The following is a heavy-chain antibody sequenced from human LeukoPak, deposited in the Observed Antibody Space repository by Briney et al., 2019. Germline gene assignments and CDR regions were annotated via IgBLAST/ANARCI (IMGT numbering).Heavy chain of an antibody. CDR1: GYTLTAYY. CDR3: ARGYCSGGTCYLVENWLDP. V-gene: IGHV1-2*06. J-gene: IGHJ5*02. CDR2: INPNSGGT. D-gene: IGHD2-15*01. Sequence: ATVKASCKASGYTLTAYYIYWERQAPRQGVEWMSRINPNSGGTDYAQNFHGRVTMTRDTSISTAYMELSRLRSDDTAVYYCARGYCSGGTCYLVENWLDPWGQGTLVTVSS.